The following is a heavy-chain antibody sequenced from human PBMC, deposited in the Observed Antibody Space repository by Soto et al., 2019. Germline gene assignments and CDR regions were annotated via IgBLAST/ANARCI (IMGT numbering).Heavy chain of an antibody. V-gene: IGHV3-48*03. CDR1: GFTFSNYE. CDR3: VRDRTRAVPTSIDY. D-gene: IGHD6-19*01. J-gene: IGHJ4*01. CDR2: ISYSGSPT. Sequence: EVQLVESGGDMVQPGGSLRLSCAASGFTFSNYEMNWVRQAPGKGLEWVAYISYSGSPTDYADSVKGRFTISRDNARDSIHLQMSSLRVEDSAVYYCVRDRTRAVPTSIDYWGHGTLVTVSS.